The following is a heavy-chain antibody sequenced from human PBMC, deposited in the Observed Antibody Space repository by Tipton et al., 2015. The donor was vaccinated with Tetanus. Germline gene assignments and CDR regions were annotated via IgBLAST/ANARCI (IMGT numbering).Heavy chain of an antibody. CDR1: IGSINSGSYH. CDR3: ARGGGDYGYYFDY. V-gene: IGHV4-39*07. Sequence: TLSLTCAVSIGSINSGSYHWDWIRQPPGKGLEWLGGIHSGGCASYNPSLKSRLTMSLDTSKTQFSLKLSSVAAADTAVYYCARGGGDYGYYFDYWSQGTLVTVSS. CDR2: IHSGGCA. D-gene: IGHD4-17*01. J-gene: IGHJ4*02.